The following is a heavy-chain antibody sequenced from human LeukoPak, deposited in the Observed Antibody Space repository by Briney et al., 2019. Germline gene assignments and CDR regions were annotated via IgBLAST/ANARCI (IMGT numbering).Heavy chain of an antibody. CDR2: IRSKANNYAT. CDR3: IRGAASGSYYGFDV. D-gene: IGHD1-26*01. Sequence: PGGSLRLSCAASGFTFSGSTMHWVRQAPGKGLEWVGRIRSKANNYATAYATSVKGRFTLSRDDPKNTAYLQMNSLKTEDTAVYYCIRGAASGSYYGFDVWGQGATVTVSS. V-gene: IGHV3-73*01. CDR1: GFTFSGST. J-gene: IGHJ6*02.